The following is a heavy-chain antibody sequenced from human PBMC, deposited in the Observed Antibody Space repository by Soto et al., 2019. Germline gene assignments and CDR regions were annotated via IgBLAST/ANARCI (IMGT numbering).Heavy chain of an antibody. D-gene: IGHD4-17*01. Sequence: ASVKVSCKASGYTFTSYAMHWVRQAPGQRIEWMGWINAGNGNTKYSQKFQGRVTITRDTSASTAYMELSSLRSEDTAVYYCARDDYGDYADYYYGMDVWGQGTTVTVSS. CDR3: ARDDYGDYADYYYGMDV. CDR1: GYTFTSYA. V-gene: IGHV1-3*01. J-gene: IGHJ6*02. CDR2: INAGNGNT.